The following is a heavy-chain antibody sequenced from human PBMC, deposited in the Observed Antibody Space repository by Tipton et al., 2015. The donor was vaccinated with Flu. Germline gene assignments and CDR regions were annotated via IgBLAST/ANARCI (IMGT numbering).Heavy chain of an antibody. D-gene: IGHD6-13*01. CDR2: IYTSGST. Sequence: TLSLTCTVSGGSISSSSYYWGWIRQPAGKGLEWIGRIYTSGSTNYNPSLKSRVTMSVDTSKNQFSLKLSSVTAADTAVYYCARDLWQQLDYNWFDPWGQRTLVTVSS. J-gene: IGHJ5*02. V-gene: IGHV4-61*02. CDR1: GGSISSSSYY. CDR3: ARDLWQQLDYNWFDP.